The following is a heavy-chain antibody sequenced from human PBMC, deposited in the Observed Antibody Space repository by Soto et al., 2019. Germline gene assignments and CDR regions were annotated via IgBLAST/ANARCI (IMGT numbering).Heavy chain of an antibody. V-gene: IGHV5-10-1*01. Sequence: ESLKISCKGSGYSFTTYWISWVRQMPGKGLEWMGRIDPSDSYTNYSPSFQGHVTISADKSISTAYLQWSSLKASDTAMYYCARLPHSSCWYSYYYGMDVWGQGTTVTVSS. J-gene: IGHJ6*02. D-gene: IGHD6-13*01. CDR2: IDPSDSYT. CDR1: GYSFTTYW. CDR3: ARLPHSSCWYSYYYGMDV.